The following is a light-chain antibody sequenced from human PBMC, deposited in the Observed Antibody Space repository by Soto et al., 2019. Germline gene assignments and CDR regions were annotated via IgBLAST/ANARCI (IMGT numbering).Light chain of an antibody. Sequence: QPGSAAGTPGQSVTIPGAGTSSDVGGYNCVSWYQRHPGKAPKLMIYEVNKRPSGVPDRFSASKSGNTASLTVTGLQAEDEADYYCTSCGDNDIYVFGTGTKVTVL. CDR3: TSCGDNDIYV. J-gene: IGLJ1*01. CDR2: EVN. CDR1: SSDVGGYNC. V-gene: IGLV2-8*01.